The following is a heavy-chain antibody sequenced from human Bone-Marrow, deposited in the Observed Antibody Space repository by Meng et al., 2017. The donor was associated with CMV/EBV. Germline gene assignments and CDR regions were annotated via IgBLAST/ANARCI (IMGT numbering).Heavy chain of an antibody. V-gene: IGHV3-53*01. CDR1: GFTVSSNY. D-gene: IGHD5-18*01. J-gene: IGHJ4*02. CDR3: ARDLGYYYFDY. Sequence: GGSLRLSCTVSGFTVSSNYMNWVRRAPGKGLEWVSVIYSGGSTYYADSVKGRFTISRDNSKNTVYLQMNSLRAEDTAVYYCARDLGYYYFDYWGQGTLVTFSS. CDR2: IYSGGST.